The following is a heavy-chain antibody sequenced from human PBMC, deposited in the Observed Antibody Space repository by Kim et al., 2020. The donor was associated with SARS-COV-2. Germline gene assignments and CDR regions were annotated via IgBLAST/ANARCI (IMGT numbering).Heavy chain of an antibody. D-gene: IGHD3-10*01. Sequence: GGSLRLSCAASGFTVSSNYMSWVRQAPGKGLEWVSVIYSGGSTYYADSVKGRFTISRHNSKNTLYLQMNSLRAEDTAVYYCARDAVGSGSYWGAYYYYGMDVWGQGTTVTVSS. CDR3: ARDAVGSGSYWGAYYYYGMDV. V-gene: IGHV3-53*04. CDR1: GFTVSSNY. J-gene: IGHJ6*02. CDR2: IYSGGST.